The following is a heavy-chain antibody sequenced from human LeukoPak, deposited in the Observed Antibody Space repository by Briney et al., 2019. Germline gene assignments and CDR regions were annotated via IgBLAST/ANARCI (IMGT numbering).Heavy chain of an antibody. CDR1: GFIFSDYY. D-gene: IGHD3-10*01. CDR2: ISSSGSTI. CDR3: ARAQRRRGLIKGWDYYDGMDV. V-gene: IGHV3-11*04. Sequence: GGSLRLSCAASGFIFSDYYMSWIRQAPGKGLEWVSYISSSGSTIYSADSVKGRFTISRDNAKNSLYLQMNSLRDEDTAVYYCARAQRRRGLIKGWDYYDGMDVWGQGTTVTVSS. J-gene: IGHJ6*02.